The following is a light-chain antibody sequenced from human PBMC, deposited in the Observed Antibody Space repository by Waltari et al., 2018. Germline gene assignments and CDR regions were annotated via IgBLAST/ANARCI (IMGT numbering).Light chain of an antibody. V-gene: IGKV3-20*01. J-gene: IGKJ1*01. CDR1: QSVTRA. CDR3: QHYLRLPVT. CDR2: GAS. Sequence: EIGLTQSPGTLSLSPGESATLSCTTSQSVTRALAWYQQKPGQAPRLLIYGASNRATGIPDRFSGSGSGTDFSLTISSLEPEDFAVYYCQHYLRLPVTFGQGTKVEVK.